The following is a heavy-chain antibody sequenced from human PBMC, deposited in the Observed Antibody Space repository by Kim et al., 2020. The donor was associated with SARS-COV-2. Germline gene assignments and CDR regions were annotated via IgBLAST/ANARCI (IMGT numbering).Heavy chain of an antibody. CDR3: ARVAGGGDGLDV. CDR2: IRSKTYGGTA. V-gene: IGHV3-49*03. D-gene: IGHD3-16*01. J-gene: IGHJ6*02. CDR1: GFNFGDHA. Sequence: GGSLRLSCKASGFNFGDHAMSWFRQAPGKGLEWVGFIRSKTYGGTAESAASVKGRFTVSRDDSKSIAYVEMNSLKSEDTAVYYCARVAGGGDGLDVWGQGTTVTVSS.